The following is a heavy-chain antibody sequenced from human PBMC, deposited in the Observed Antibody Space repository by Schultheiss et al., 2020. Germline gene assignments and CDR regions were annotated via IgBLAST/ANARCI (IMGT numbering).Heavy chain of an antibody. V-gene: IGHV4-39*01. Sequence: SATLSLTCTVSGGSISSSSYYWGWIRQPPGKGLEWIGSIYYSGSTYYNPSLKSRVTISVDTSKNQFSLKLSSVTAADTAVYYCARQNIPNWFDPWGQGTLVTVSS. D-gene: IGHD2/OR15-2a*01. CDR2: IYYSGST. CDR3: ARQNIPNWFDP. J-gene: IGHJ5*02. CDR1: GGSISSSSYY.